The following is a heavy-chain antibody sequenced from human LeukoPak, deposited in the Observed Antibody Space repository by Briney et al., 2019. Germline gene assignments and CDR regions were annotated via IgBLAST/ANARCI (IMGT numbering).Heavy chain of an antibody. D-gene: IGHD6-13*01. V-gene: IGHV4-59*08. J-gene: IGHJ4*02. CDR3: ARRRGWKQQLVYFDY. CDR1: GGSITSYY. Sequence: PSETLCLTCTASGGSITSYYWSWIRQPPGKGLEWVGYLFHSGTRRYNPSLKSRVTISADTTKNQIFLTLNSTTAADTAVYYCARRRGWKQQLVYFDYWGQGTLATVSS. CDR2: LFHSGTR.